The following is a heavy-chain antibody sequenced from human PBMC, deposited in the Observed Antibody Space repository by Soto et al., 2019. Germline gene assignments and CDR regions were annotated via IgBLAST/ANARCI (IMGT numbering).Heavy chain of an antibody. CDR1: GFALTTYT. V-gene: IGHV3-21*01. CDR2: INGRSNYK. Sequence: PGGSLRLSCVASGFALTTYTMNWVRQAPGTGLEWVSSINGRSNYKYYSDSVKGRFTDSRDNAQNSLFLQMSRMGPEDTAVYYCVREDGVVGASSAFDSWGQGTLVTVSS. D-gene: IGHD1-26*01. J-gene: IGHJ4*02. CDR3: VREDGVVGASSAFDS.